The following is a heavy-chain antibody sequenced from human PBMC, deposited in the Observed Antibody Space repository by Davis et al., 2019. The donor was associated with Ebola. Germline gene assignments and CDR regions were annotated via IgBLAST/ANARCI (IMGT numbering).Heavy chain of an antibody. CDR1: DFSFSSYW. CDR2: IKQDGTET. CDR3: ATELTGNAFDV. Sequence: PGGSLRLSCEGSDFSFSSYWLGWVRQSPGKGLEWLANIKQDGTETSYVESVKGRFTISRDNVRMSVTLQMNNLRADDTAVYYCATELTGNAFDVWGRGTMVTVSS. V-gene: IGHV3-7*03. J-gene: IGHJ3*01. D-gene: IGHD3-9*01.